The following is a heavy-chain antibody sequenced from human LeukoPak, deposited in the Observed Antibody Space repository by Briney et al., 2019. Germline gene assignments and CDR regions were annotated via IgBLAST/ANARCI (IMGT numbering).Heavy chain of an antibody. CDR3: ARGSGWLDY. Sequence: SQTLSLTCAISGDSVSSNSAAWDWIRQSPSRGLGWLGRTYYRSKWFNGYAISVKSRITISADTSTNQFSLHLNSVTPDDTAIYYCARGSGWLDYWGQGTLVTVSS. V-gene: IGHV6-1*01. D-gene: IGHD6-19*01. CDR2: TYYRSKWFN. CDR1: GDSVSSNSAA. J-gene: IGHJ4*02.